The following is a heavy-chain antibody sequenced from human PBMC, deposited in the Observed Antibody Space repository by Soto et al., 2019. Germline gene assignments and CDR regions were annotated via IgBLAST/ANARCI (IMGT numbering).Heavy chain of an antibody. D-gene: IGHD3-22*01. CDR1: GGSISSGGYY. CDR3: ARVAMIVERYYFDY. Sequence: SETLSLTCTVSGGSISSGGYYWSWIRQHPGKGLEWIGYIYYSGSTYYNPSLKSRVTMSLDTSKNQFSLKLSSVTAADTAVYYCARVAMIVERYYFDYWGQGTLVTVSS. CDR2: IYYSGST. J-gene: IGHJ4*02. V-gene: IGHV4-31*03.